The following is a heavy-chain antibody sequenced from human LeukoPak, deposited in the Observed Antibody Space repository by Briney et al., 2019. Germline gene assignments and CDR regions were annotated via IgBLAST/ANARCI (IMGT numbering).Heavy chain of an antibody. D-gene: IGHD2-2*01. V-gene: IGHV3-30*02. CDR1: GFTFSSYG. CDR2: IRYDGSNK. CDR3: AKGTRDYDY. J-gene: IGHJ4*02. Sequence: VGSLRLSCAASGFTFSSYGMHWVRQAPGKGLEWVAFIRYDGSNKYYADSVKGRFTISRDNSKNTLYLQMNSLRAEDTAVYYCAKGTRDYDYWGQGTLVTVSS.